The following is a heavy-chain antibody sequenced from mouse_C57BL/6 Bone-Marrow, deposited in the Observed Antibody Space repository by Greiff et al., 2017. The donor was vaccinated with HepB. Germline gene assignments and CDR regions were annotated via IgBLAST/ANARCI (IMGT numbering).Heavy chain of an antibody. D-gene: IGHD1-1*01. J-gene: IGHJ4*01. CDR3: AREAVVASYYYAMDY. CDR1: GYTFTSYN. V-gene: IGHV1-12*01. CDR2: IYPGNGDT. Sequence: LQQSGAELVRPGASVKMSCKASGYTFTSYNMHWVKQTPRQGLEWIGAIYPGNGDTSYNQKFQGKATLTVDKSSSTAYMQLSSLTSEDSAVYFCAREAVVASYYYAMDYWGQGTSVTVSS.